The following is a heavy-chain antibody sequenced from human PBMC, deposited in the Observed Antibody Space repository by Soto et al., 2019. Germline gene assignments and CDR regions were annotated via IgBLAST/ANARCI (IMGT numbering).Heavy chain of an antibody. Sequence: GGSLRLSCTASGFTFSSYAMHWVRQAPGKGLEWVAVISYDGSNKYYADSVKGRFTISRDNSKNTLYLQMNSLRAEDTAVYYCARDYSSSLYYFDYWGQGTLFTVSS. V-gene: IGHV3-30-3*01. CDR3: ARDYSSSLYYFDY. CDR1: GFTFSSYA. D-gene: IGHD6-13*01. J-gene: IGHJ4*02. CDR2: ISYDGSNK.